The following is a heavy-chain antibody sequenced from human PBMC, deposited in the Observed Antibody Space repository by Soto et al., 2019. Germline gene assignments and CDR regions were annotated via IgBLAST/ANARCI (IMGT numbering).Heavy chain of an antibody. D-gene: IGHD2-2*02. V-gene: IGHV5-51*01. CDR1: GYSFTTYW. J-gene: IGHJ4*02. CDR2: IYPGDSDT. Sequence: GESLKISCKGSGYSFTTYWIGWVRQMPGKDLEWMGIIYPGDSDTRYSPSFQGQVTISADKSISTAYLQWSSLKASDTAMYYCATGGYCSSTSCYNFFDYWGQGTLVTVSS. CDR3: ATGGYCSSTSCYNFFDY.